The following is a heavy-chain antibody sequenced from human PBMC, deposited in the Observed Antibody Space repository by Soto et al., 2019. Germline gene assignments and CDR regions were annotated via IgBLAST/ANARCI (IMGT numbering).Heavy chain of an antibody. V-gene: IGHV1-2*04. D-gene: IGHD6-13*01. Sequence: ASVKVSCKASGYTFTGYYMHWVRQAPGQGLEWMGWINPNSGGTNYAQKFQGWVTMTRDTSISTAYMELSRLRSDDTAVYYCAREGIAAAGTPGFDYWGQGTLVTVSS. CDR1: GYTFTGYY. J-gene: IGHJ4*02. CDR3: AREGIAAAGTPGFDY. CDR2: INPNSGGT.